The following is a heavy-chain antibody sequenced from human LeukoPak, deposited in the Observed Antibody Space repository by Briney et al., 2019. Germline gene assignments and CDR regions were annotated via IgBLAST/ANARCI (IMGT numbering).Heavy chain of an antibody. J-gene: IGHJ6*02. CDR2: MNPNSGNT. Sequence: ASVKVSCKASGYTFTSYDINWVRQATGQGLEWMGWMNPNSGNTGYAQKFQGRVTMARNTSISTAYMELSSLRSEDTAVYYCARVIYDYYYYYGMDVWGQGTTVTVSS. CDR1: GYTFTSYD. D-gene: IGHD5/OR15-5a*01. CDR3: ARVIYDYYYYYGMDV. V-gene: IGHV1-8*01.